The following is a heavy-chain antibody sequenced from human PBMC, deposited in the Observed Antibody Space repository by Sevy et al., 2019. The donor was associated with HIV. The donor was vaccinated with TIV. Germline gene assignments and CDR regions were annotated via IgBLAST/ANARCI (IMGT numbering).Heavy chain of an antibody. D-gene: IGHD4-17*01. CDR1: GFTFSSYE. V-gene: IGHV3-48*03. CDR3: ARDLPPSATTVAHFDC. CDR2: ISNSGTAI. Sequence: GGSLRLSCAASGFTFSSYEMNWVRQAPGKGLEWVSYISNSGTAIYYSDSVKGRFTISRDNARNSLFLQMNSLRAEHTAVYYCARDLPPSATTVAHFDCWGQGTLVTVSS. J-gene: IGHJ4*02.